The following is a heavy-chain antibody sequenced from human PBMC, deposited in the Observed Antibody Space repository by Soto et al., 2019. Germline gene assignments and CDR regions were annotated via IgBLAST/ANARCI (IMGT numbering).Heavy chain of an antibody. CDR3: ARTEDASRWYVVWFDP. CDR2: ISYDGSNK. D-gene: IGHD6-13*01. Sequence: GGSLRLSCAASGFTFSRYAMHWVRQAPGKGLEWVAVISYDGSNKYYADSVKGRFTISRDNSKNTLYLQMNSLRAEDRAVYYCARTEDASRWYVVWFDPCGQGTLVTVSS. J-gene: IGHJ5*02. CDR1: GFTFSRYA. V-gene: IGHV3-30*04.